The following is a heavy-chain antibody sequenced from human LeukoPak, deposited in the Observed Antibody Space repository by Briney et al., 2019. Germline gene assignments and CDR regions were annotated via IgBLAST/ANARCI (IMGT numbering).Heavy chain of an antibody. J-gene: IGHJ6*03. Sequence: GRSLRLSCAASGFTFSSYAMHWARQAPGKGLEWLAVISYDGSNKYYADSVKGRFTISRDNSKNTLYLQMNSLRAEDTAVYYCARDNDFWSGYYYYYYYYMDVWGKGTTVTVSS. CDR3: ARDNDFWSGYYYYYYYYMDV. CDR2: ISYDGSNK. V-gene: IGHV3-30-3*01. CDR1: GFTFSSYA. D-gene: IGHD3-3*01.